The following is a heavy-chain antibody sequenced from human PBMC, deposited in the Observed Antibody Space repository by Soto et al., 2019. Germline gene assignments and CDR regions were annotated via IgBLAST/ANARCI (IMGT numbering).Heavy chain of an antibody. Sequence: QVQLVESGGGVVQPGRSLRLSCAASGFTFSSYGMHWVRQAPGKGLEWVAVIWYDGSNKYYADSVKGRFTISRDNSKNTLYLQMNSLRAEDTAVYYCAREGRAFDIWGQGTMVTVSS. CDR3: AREGRAFDI. CDR2: IWYDGSNK. J-gene: IGHJ3*02. V-gene: IGHV3-33*01. CDR1: GFTFSSYG.